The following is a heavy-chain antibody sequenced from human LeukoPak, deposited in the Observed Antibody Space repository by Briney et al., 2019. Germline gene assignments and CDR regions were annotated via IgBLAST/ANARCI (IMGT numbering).Heavy chain of an antibody. Sequence: SETLSLTCAVYGGAFSGYYWSWIRQPPGKGLEWIGEINHSGSTNYNPSLKSRVTVSVDRSKSQFSLKLTSVTAADTAVYYCAMLRRSIAARPVDYWGQGTLVTVSS. CDR1: GGAFSGYY. J-gene: IGHJ4*02. V-gene: IGHV4-34*01. D-gene: IGHD6-6*01. CDR3: AMLRRSIAARPVDY. CDR2: INHSGST.